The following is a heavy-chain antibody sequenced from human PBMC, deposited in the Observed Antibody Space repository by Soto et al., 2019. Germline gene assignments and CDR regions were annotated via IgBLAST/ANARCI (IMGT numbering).Heavy chain of an antibody. CDR2: IYSGGST. V-gene: IGHV3-66*01. Sequence: EVPGGVWGGLVQPGGSLRLSCAASGFTVSSNYMSWVRQAPGKGLEWVSVIYSGGSTYYADSVKGRFTISRDNSKNTLYLQMNSLRAEDTAVYYCARDQVTGSGVYNWFDPWGQGTLVTVSS. J-gene: IGHJ5*02. CDR3: ARDQVTGSGVYNWFDP. CDR1: GFTVSSNY. D-gene: IGHD1-20*01.